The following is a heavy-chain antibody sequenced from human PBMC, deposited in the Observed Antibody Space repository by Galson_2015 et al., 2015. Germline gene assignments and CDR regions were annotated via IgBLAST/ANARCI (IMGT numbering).Heavy chain of an antibody. Sequence: SLRLSCAASGFTFSSYGMHWVRQAPGKGLEWVAVIWYDGGKKYYGDSVKGRFTISRDNSKNTLYLQMSSLRAEDTAVYFCARDPTEGSFDGGYNYMDVWGKGTAVTVSS. D-gene: IGHD5-24*01. CDR2: IWYDGGKK. CDR1: GFTFSSYG. CDR3: ARDPTEGSFDGGYNYMDV. J-gene: IGHJ6*03. V-gene: IGHV3-33*01.